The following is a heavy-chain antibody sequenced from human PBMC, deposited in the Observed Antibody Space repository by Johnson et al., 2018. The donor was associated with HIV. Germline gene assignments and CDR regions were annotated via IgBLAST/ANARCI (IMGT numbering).Heavy chain of an antibody. CDR1: GFTFSSYG. CDR2: ISYDGSDK. V-gene: IGHV3-30*19. J-gene: IGHJ3*01. CDR3: ARGVSSGYYSNAFDV. D-gene: IGHD3-22*01. Sequence: QVQLVESGGGVVQPGRSLRLSCAASGFTFSSYGMHWVRQAPGKGLEWVAVISYDGSDKYYADSVKGRLTISRDSAKNSLYLQMNSLRAEDTALYYCARGVSSGYYSNAFDVWGQGTMATVSS.